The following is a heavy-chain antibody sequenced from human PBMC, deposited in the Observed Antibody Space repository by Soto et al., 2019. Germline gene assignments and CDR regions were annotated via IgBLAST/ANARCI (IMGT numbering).Heavy chain of an antibody. CDR3: PRSPSVFGELWPHKAGAQGSWFDP. J-gene: IGHJ5*02. CDR2: ISAYNGNT. Sequence: QVQLVQSGAEVKKPGASVKVSCKASGYTFTSYGISWVRQAPGQGLEWMGWISAYNGNTNYAQKLQGKVTKTTDTSTSTSHTELTNLRSDDTSVYYIPRSPSVFGELWPHKAGAQGSWFDPWGQGTLVSVSS. D-gene: IGHD3-10*02. V-gene: IGHV1-18*01. CDR1: GYTFTSYG.